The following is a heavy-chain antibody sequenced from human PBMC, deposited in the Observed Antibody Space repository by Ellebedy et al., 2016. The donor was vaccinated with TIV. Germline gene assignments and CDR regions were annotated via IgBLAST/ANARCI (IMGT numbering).Heavy chain of an antibody. CDR3: AQIAVAGKTEGMDV. Sequence: AASVKVSCKASGYTFTSYGISWVRQAPGQGLEWMGWISAYNGNTNYAQKLQGRVTMTTDTSTSTAYMELRSLRSDDTAVYYCAQIAVAGKTEGMDVWGQGTTVTVSS. J-gene: IGHJ6*02. D-gene: IGHD6-19*01. V-gene: IGHV1-18*04. CDR1: GYTFTSYG. CDR2: ISAYNGNT.